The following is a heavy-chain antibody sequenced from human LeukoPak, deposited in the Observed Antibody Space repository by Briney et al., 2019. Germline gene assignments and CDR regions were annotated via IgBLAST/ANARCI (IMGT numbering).Heavy chain of an antibody. D-gene: IGHD2-2*01. CDR3: AKDSRAVVPAALDY. J-gene: IGHJ4*02. CDR2: ISWNSGSI. Sequence: GGSLRLSCAASGFTFDDYAMHWVRQAPGKGLEGVSGISWNSGSIGYADSVKGRFTISRDNAKNSLYLQMNSLRAEDTALYYYAKDSRAVVPAALDYWGQGTLVTVSS. V-gene: IGHV3-9*01. CDR1: GFTFDDYA.